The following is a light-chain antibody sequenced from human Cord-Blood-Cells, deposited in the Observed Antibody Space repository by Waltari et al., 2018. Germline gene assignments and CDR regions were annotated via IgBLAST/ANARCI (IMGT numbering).Light chain of an antibody. CDR3: QSYDSSNVV. CDR2: EDN. J-gene: IGLJ2*01. Sequence: NFMLTQPHSVSESPGKTVTISCTRSSRSIASNYVPSYQQRPGSSPTTVIYEDNQRPSGVPDRFSGSIDSSSNSASLTISGLKTEDEADYYCQSYDSSNVVFGGGTKLTVL. V-gene: IGLV6-57*01. CDR1: SRSIASNY.